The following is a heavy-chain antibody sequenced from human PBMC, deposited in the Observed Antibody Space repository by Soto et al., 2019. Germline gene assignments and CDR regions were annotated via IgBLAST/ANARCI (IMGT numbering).Heavy chain of an antibody. CDR2: ISYDGSNK. CDR1: GFTFSSYS. D-gene: IGHD1-7*01. CDR3: AREPFNWNYSWDY. J-gene: IGHJ4*02. V-gene: IGHV3-30-3*01. Sequence: GGSLKLSCAASGFTFSSYSMHLVRPAPGKGLEWVAVISYDGSNKYYADSGKGRFTISRDNSKNTLYLQMNSLRAEDTAVYYCAREPFNWNYSWDYWGQGTLVNVSS.